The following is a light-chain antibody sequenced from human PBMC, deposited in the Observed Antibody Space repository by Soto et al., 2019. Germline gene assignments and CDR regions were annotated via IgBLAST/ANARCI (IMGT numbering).Light chain of an antibody. J-gene: IGKJ1*01. Sequence: ENVLTQSPGTLSLSPWDRATLSCRASQSVTSGYLAWYQQKPGQAPRLLIFGASSRATGIPDRFSGSGSGTDFTLTISRLEPEDVAVYYCQQYGSSPLTFGQGTKVEIK. V-gene: IGKV3-20*01. CDR3: QQYGSSPLT. CDR1: QSVTSGY. CDR2: GAS.